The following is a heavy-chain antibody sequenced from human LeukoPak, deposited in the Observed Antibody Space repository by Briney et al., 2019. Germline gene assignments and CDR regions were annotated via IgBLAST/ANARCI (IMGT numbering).Heavy chain of an antibody. Sequence: SVKVSCKASGFTFTSSAMQWVRQARGQRLEWIGWIVVGSGNTNYAQKFQERVTITRDMSTSTAYMELSSLRSEDTAVYYCAARDYYDSSGNWFDPWGQGTLVTVSS. CDR3: AARDYYDSSGNWFDP. CDR1: GFTFTSSA. V-gene: IGHV1-58*02. J-gene: IGHJ5*02. D-gene: IGHD3-22*01. CDR2: IVVGSGNT.